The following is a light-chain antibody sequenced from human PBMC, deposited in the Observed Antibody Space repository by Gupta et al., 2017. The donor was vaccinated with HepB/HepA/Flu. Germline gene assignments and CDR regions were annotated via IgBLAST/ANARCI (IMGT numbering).Light chain of an antibody. CDR1: RSNIGAGYD. CDR2: GNT. J-gene: IGLJ1*01. Sequence: QSVLTQPPSLSGAPGQRVTISCTGSRSNIGAGYDVHWYQQLPGTAPNLLIFGNTNRPSGVPDRFSGSKSATSASLAITGLQAEDEADYYCQSYDSSLSGYVFGPGSKVTVL. V-gene: IGLV1-40*01. CDR3: QSYDSSLSGYV.